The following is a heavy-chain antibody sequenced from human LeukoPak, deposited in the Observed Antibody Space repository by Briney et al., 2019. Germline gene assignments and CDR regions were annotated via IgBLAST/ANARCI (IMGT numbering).Heavy chain of an antibody. Sequence: PSETLSLTCTVYGGSFSGYYWSWIRQPPGKGLEWIGHIYYSGSSNYNPSLTSRVTISVDTSKNQFSLKLSSVTAADTAVYYCASVTVTTLKFDYWGQGTLVTVSS. D-gene: IGHD4-17*01. CDR1: GGSFSGYY. CDR2: IYYSGSS. V-gene: IGHV4-59*01. CDR3: ASVTVTTLKFDY. J-gene: IGHJ4*02.